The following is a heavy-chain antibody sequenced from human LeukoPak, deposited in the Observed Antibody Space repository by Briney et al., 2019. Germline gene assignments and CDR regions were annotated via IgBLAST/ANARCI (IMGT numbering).Heavy chain of an antibody. CDR3: ARVLGGSYYLYFDY. D-gene: IGHD1-26*01. V-gene: IGHV3-7*03. J-gene: IGHJ4*02. CDR2: IKQDGSEK. CDR1: GFTFSTYW. Sequence: GGSLRLSCAASGFTFSTYWMSWVRQAPGKGLEWVANIKQDGSEKYYVDSVKGRFTLSRDNAKNSLYLQMNSLRAEDTAVYYCARVLGGSYYLYFDYWGQGTLVTVSS.